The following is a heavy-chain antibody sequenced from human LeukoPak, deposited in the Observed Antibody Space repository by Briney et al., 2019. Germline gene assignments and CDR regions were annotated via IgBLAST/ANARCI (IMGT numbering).Heavy chain of an antibody. CDR3: ASGERSGYLG. D-gene: IGHD3-3*01. Sequence: GGSLRLSCAASGFTFSDYYTSWIRQAPGKGLEWVSYISRSGTTIYYADSVKGRFTISRDNAKNSLYLQMNSLRAEDTAVYYCASGERSGYLGWGQGTLVTVSS. V-gene: IGHV3-11*01. CDR2: ISRSGTTI. J-gene: IGHJ4*02. CDR1: GFTFSDYY.